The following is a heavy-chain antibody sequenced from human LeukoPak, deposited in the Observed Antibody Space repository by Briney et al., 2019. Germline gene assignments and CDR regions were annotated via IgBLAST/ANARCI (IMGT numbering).Heavy chain of an antibody. V-gene: IGHV1-2*02. D-gene: IGHD5-18*01. J-gene: IGHJ6*02. Sequence: ASVKVSCKASGYTFTGYYMHWVRQAPGQGLAWMGWINPNSGGTNYAQKFQGRVTMTRDTSISTAYMELSRLRSDDTAVYYCARSRIQLWLRRYYYGMDVWGQGTTVTVSS. CDR2: INPNSGGT. CDR3: ARSRIQLWLRRYYYGMDV. CDR1: GYTFTGYY.